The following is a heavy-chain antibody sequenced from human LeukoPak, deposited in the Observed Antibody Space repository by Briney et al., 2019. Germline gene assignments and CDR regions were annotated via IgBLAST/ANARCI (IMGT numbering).Heavy chain of an antibody. CDR1: GLTFSRRW. D-gene: IGHD3-10*01. CDR3: AGDRGYLQFDY. J-gene: IGHJ4*02. CDR2: IKENGSQK. V-gene: IGHV3-7*03. Sequence: GGSLKLSCSASGLTFSRRWMSWVRQTPGKGLEWVANIKENGSQKYYADSVMGRFTISRDNAENSLYLQLNSLRAEDTAMYYCAGDRGYLQFDYWGQGTLVTVSS.